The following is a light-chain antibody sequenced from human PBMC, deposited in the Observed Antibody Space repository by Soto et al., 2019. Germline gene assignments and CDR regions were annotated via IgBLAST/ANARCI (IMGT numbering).Light chain of an antibody. Sequence: SALTQPPSASGSPGQSVTISCTGTSSDVGGYNYVSWYQQHPGKAPKLMIYEVSKRPSGVPDRFSGSKSGNTASLTVSGLQADDEADYYCSSYGGSNTFGVFGTGTKVTVL. J-gene: IGLJ1*01. CDR3: SSYGGSNTFGV. V-gene: IGLV2-8*01. CDR2: EVS. CDR1: SSDVGGYNY.